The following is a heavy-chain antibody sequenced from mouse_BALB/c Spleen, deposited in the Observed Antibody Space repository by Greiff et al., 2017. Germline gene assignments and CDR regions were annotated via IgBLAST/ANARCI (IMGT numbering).Heavy chain of an antibody. CDR1: GYSITSDYA. D-gene: IGHD2-10*02. CDR2: ISYSGST. CDR3: AREGYGNYLAWFAY. Sequence: QLQQSGPGLVKPSQSLSLTCTVTGYSITSDYAWNWIRQFPGNKLEWMGYISYSGSTSYNPSLKSRISITRDTSKNQFFLQLNSVTTEDTATYYCAREGYGNYLAWFAYWGQGTLVTVSA. V-gene: IGHV3-2*02. J-gene: IGHJ3*01.